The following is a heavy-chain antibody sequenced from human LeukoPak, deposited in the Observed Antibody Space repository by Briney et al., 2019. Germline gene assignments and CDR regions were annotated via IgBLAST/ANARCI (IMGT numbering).Heavy chain of an antibody. Sequence: PSETLSLTCTVSGGSVSSGSYYWSWIRQPPGKGLEWIGYIYYSGSTNYNPSLKSRVTISVDTSKNQFSLKLSSVTAADTAVYYCAGARRYYYDSSGYSFDYRGQGTLVTVSS. CDR3: AGARRYYYDSSGYSFDY. CDR1: GGSVSSGSYY. D-gene: IGHD3-22*01. J-gene: IGHJ4*02. CDR2: IYYSGST. V-gene: IGHV4-61*01.